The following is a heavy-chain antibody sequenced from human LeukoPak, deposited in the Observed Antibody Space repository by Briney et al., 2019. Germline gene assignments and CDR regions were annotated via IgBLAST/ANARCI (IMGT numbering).Heavy chain of an antibody. J-gene: IGHJ5*02. V-gene: IGHV1-18*01. Sequence: ASVKVSCKASGYTFTSYGISWVRQAPGQGLEWMGWISAYNGNTNYAQKLQGRVTMTTDTSTSTAYMELRSLRSDDTAVCYCARWWDIVVVPAAIGWFDPWGQGTLVTVSS. CDR3: ARWWDIVVVPAAIGWFDP. CDR1: GYTFTSYG. D-gene: IGHD2-2*02. CDR2: ISAYNGNT.